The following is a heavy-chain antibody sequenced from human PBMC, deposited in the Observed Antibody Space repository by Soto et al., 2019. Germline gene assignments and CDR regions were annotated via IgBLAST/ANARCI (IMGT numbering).Heavy chain of an antibody. CDR3: ARVPRNFYYNGMDV. CDR2: IYSGGST. J-gene: IGHJ6*02. CDR1: GVTVSRNY. V-gene: IGHV3-53*01. Sequence: GESLTIYCASSGVTVSRNYMSWVSQAPGKGLEWVSVIYSGGSTYYADSVKGRFTISRDNVKNSLYLQMNSLRAEDTAVYYCARVPRNFYYNGMDVWGPGTSVTVS.